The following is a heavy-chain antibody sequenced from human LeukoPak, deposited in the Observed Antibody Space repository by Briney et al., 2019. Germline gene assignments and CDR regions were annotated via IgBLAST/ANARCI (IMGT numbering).Heavy chain of an antibody. CDR3: AKDQDVAAAGYHFDS. V-gene: IGHV1-69*04. J-gene: IGHJ4*02. CDR1: GGTFSSYA. D-gene: IGHD6-13*01. CDR2: IIPILGIA. Sequence: PGASVKVSCKASGGTFSSYAISWVRQAPGQGLEWMGRIIPILGIANYAQKFQGRVTITADKSTSTAYMELSSLRSEDTAVYYCAKDQDVAAAGYHFDSWGQGTLVTVSS.